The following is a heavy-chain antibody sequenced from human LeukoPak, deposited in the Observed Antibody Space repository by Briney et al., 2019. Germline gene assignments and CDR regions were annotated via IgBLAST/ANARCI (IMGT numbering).Heavy chain of an antibody. CDR1: GFTLSSYS. CDR3: ARDNGGYYGSGSYYRYYYYYMDV. Sequence: GGSLRLSCAASGFTLSSYSMNWVRQAPGKGLEWVSSISSSSSYIYYADSVKGRFTISRDNAKNSLYLQMNSLRAEDTAVYYCARDNGGYYGSGSYYRYYYYYMDVWGKGTTVTVSS. D-gene: IGHD3-10*01. CDR2: ISSSSSYI. V-gene: IGHV3-21*01. J-gene: IGHJ6*03.